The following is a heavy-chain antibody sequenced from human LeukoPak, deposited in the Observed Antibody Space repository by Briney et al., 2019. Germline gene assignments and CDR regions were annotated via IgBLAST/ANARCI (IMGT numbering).Heavy chain of an antibody. D-gene: IGHD3-22*01. V-gene: IGHV4-59*01. Sequence: SETLSLTCTVSGGSISSYYWSWIRQSPGKGLEWIGYIYYSGSTNYNPSLKSRVTISVDTSKNQFSLKLSSVTAADTAVYYCARVPLTYYYDSSGYRREGYFDYWGRGTLVTVSS. J-gene: IGHJ4*02. CDR2: IYYSGST. CDR3: ARVPLTYYYDSSGYRREGYFDY. CDR1: GGSISSYY.